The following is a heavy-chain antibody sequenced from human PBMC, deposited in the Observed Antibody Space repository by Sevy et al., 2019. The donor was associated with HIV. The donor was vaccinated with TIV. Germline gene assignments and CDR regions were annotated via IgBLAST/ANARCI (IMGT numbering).Heavy chain of an antibody. CDR3: ARVRVAAADYYFDY. CDR1: GFTFSDYY. J-gene: IGHJ4*02. Sequence: GGSLRLSCAASGFTFSDYYMSWIRQAPGKGLEWVSYISSGGRTIYYADSVKGRFTSSRDNAKNSLYLQMNSLRAEDTAVYYCARVRVAAADYYFDYWGQGTLVTVSS. D-gene: IGHD6-25*01. V-gene: IGHV3-11*01. CDR2: ISSGGRTI.